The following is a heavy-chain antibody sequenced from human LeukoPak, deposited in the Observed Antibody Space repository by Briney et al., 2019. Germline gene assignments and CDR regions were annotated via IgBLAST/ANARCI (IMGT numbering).Heavy chain of an antibody. CDR3: ARELLWFGELSDY. CDR2: ISSSSSYI. D-gene: IGHD3-10*01. J-gene: IGHJ4*02. V-gene: IGHV3-21*01. CDR1: GSTFSSYS. Sequence: GGSLRLSCAASGSTFSSYSMNWVRQAPGKGLEWVSSISSSSSYIYYADSVKGRFTISRDNAKNSLYLQMNSLRAEDTAVYYCARELLWFGELSDYWGQGTLVTVSS.